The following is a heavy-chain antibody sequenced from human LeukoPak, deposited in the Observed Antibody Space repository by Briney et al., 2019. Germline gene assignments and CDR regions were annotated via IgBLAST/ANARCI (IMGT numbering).Heavy chain of an antibody. D-gene: IGHD3-16*01. CDR3: ARDFEGLGEWSHPYYMDV. CDR1: GYTFTSYG. J-gene: IGHJ6*03. CDR2: ISAYNGNT. Sequence: ASVKVSCKASGYTFTSYGISWVRQAPGQGLEWMGWISAYNGNTNYAQKLQGRVTITTDTATSTAYMELRSLRSDDTAVYYCARDFEGLGEWSHPYYMDVWGKGTTVTVSS. V-gene: IGHV1-18*01.